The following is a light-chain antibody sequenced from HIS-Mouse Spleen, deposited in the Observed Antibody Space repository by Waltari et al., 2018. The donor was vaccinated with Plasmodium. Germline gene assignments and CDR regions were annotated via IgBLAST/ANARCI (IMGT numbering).Light chain of an antibody. J-gene: IGLJ3*02. CDR3: YSTDSSGNHRV. V-gene: IGLV3-10*01. Sequence: SYELTQPPSVSVPPGQTARIHCSGDALPQKYAYWYQQKSGQAPVLVIYEDSKRPSGIPERFSGSSSGTMATLTISGAQVEDEADYYCYSTDSSGNHRVFGGGTKLTVL. CDR1: ALPQKY. CDR2: EDS.